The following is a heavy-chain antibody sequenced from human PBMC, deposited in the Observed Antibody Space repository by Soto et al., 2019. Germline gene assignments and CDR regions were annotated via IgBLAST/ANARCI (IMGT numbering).Heavy chain of an antibody. V-gene: IGHV1-18*01. CDR1: GYTFTSYG. CDR3: AAQPTYFDFWSDYPPWFDP. J-gene: IGHJ5*02. Sequence: ASVKVSCKASGYTFTSYGISWVRQAPGQGLEWMGWISADNGNTNYAQKLQGRVTMTPDTSTSTAYMELRSLRSEDTAVYYCAAQPTYFDFWSDYPPWFDPWGQGTLVTVSS. D-gene: IGHD3-3*01. CDR2: ISADNGNT.